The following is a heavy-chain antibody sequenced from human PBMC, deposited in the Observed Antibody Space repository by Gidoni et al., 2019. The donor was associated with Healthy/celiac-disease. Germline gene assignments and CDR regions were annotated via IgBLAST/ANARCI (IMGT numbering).Heavy chain of an antibody. D-gene: IGHD1-26*01. Sequence: EVQLLASGGCLVQPAGSLRLACAASGFTFSSYAMSWVRQAPGKGLEWVSAISGSGGSTYYADSVKGRFTISRDNSKNTLYLQMNSLRAEDTAVYYCAKDQGIVGATHAVDYWGQGTLVTVSS. V-gene: IGHV3-23*01. J-gene: IGHJ4*02. CDR1: GFTFSSYA. CDR2: ISGSGGST. CDR3: AKDQGIVGATHAVDY.